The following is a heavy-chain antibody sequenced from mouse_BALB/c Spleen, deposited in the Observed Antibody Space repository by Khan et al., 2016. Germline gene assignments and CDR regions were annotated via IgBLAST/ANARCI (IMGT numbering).Heavy chain of an antibody. V-gene: IGHV1-80*01. CDR2: IYPGDGDT. CDR1: GYAFSGYW. Sequence: QVQLQQPGAELVRPGSSVKISCKASGYAFSGYWMNWVKQRPGQGLEWIGQIYPGDGDTNYNGKFKGKATLTADTSSRSAYMQLSSLTSEDSAVYFCARGTPFASWGQGTLVTVSA. D-gene: IGHD2-14*01. CDR3: ARGTPFAS. J-gene: IGHJ3*01.